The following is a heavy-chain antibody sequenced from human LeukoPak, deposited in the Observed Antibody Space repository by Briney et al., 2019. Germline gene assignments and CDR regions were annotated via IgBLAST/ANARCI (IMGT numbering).Heavy chain of an antibody. CDR2: IYHSGST. J-gene: IGHJ4*02. CDR1: GGSISSGGYY. CDR3: ARFDSTGPSFDY. V-gene: IGHV4-30-2*01. D-gene: IGHD6-25*01. Sequence: SQTLSLTCTVSGGSISSGGYYWSWIRQPPGKGLEWIGYIYHSGSTYYNPSLKSRATISVDRSKNQFSLKLSSVTAADTAVYYCARFDSTGPSFDYWGQGTLVTVSS.